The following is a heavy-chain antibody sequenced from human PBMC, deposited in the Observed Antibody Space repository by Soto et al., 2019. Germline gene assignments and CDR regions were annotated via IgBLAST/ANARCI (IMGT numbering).Heavy chain of an antibody. J-gene: IGHJ3*02. CDR1: GFTFSSYS. D-gene: IGHD6-6*01. Sequence: EVQLVECGGGLVKPGGYLRLSCAASGFTFSSYSMNWVRQAPGKGLEWVSSISSSSSYIYYADSVKGRFTISRDNAKNSLYLQMNSLRAEDTAVYYCARPRGQLDAFDIWGQGTMVTVSS. CDR2: ISSSSSYI. CDR3: ARPRGQLDAFDI. V-gene: IGHV3-21*01.